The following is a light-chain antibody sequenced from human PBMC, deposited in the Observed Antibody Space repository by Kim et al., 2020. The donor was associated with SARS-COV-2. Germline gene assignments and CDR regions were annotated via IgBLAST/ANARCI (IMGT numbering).Light chain of an antibody. Sequence: DIQMTQSPSSLSASVGDRVTISCQASQDINNYLNWYQQKPGKAPKLLIYDASNLETGVPSRFSGSGSGTDFTFTISSLQPEDIGTYYCQHYDNLPLTFGGGTKVDIK. V-gene: IGKV1-33*01. CDR2: DAS. CDR3: QHYDNLPLT. J-gene: IGKJ4*01. CDR1: QDINNY.